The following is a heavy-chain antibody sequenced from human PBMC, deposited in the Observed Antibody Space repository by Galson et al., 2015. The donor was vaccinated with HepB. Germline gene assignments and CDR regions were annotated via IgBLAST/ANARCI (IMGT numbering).Heavy chain of an antibody. CDR2: ISWNSGSI. CDR3: ARIGYGGSAFDY. J-gene: IGHJ4*02. Sequence: SLRLSCAASGFTFDDYAMHWVRQAPGKGLEWVSGISWNSGSIGYADSVKGRFTFSRDNPKKSSYLQMNDLRAEDTAMYYCARIGYGGSAFDYWGQGTLVTVSS. V-gene: IGHV3-9*01. D-gene: IGHD5-12*01. CDR1: GFTFDDYA.